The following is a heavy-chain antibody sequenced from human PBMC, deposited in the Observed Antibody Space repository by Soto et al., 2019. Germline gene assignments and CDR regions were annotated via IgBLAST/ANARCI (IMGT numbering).Heavy chain of an antibody. CDR1: GGSISSSSYY. Sequence: SETLSLTCTVSGGSISSSSYYWGWIRQPPGKGLEWIGSIYYSGSTYYNPSLKSRVTISVDTSKNQFSLKLSSVTAADTAVYHCARHLYGDYVDYFDYWGQGTLVTVSS. CDR3: ARHLYGDYVDYFDY. J-gene: IGHJ4*02. CDR2: IYYSGST. V-gene: IGHV4-39*01. D-gene: IGHD4-17*01.